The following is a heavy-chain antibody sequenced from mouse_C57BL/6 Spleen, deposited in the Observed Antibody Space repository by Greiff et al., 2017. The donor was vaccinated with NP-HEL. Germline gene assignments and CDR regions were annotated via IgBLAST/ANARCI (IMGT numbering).Heavy chain of an antibody. CDR1: GYTFTSYW. CDR3: ARLGDYGSSYPYFDY. J-gene: IGHJ2*01. V-gene: IGHV1-61*01. Sequence: VQLQQPGAELVRPGSSVKLSCKASGYTFTSYWMDWVKQRPGQGLEWIGNIYPSDSETHYNQKFKDKATLTVDKSSSTAYMQLSSLTSEDSAVYYCARLGDYGSSYPYFDYWGQGTTLTVSS. CDR2: IYPSDSET. D-gene: IGHD1-1*01.